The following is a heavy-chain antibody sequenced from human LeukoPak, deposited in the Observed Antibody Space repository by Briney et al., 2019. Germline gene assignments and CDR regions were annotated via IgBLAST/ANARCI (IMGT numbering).Heavy chain of an antibody. V-gene: IGHV3-7*01. D-gene: IGHD3-9*01. CDR1: GFTFSSYW. J-gene: IGHJ3*02. CDR2: IKQDGSEK. CDR3: ARGRLRYFDWLLYQEGAFDI. Sequence: GGSLRLSCAASGFTFSSYWMSWVRQAPGKGLEWVANIKQDGSEKYYVDSVKGRFTISRDNAKNSLYLQMNSLRAEDTAVYYCARGRLRYFDWLLYQEGAFDIWGQGTMVTVSS.